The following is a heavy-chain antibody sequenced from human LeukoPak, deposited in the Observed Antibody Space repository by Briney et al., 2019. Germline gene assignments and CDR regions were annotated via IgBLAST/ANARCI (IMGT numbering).Heavy chain of an antibody. J-gene: IGHJ4*02. CDR2: INWNGGST. V-gene: IGHV3-20*04. Sequence: GGSLRLSCAASGFTFDDYGMSWVRQAPGKGLEWVSGINWNGGSTGYADSVKGRFPISRDNAKNSLYLQMNSLRAEDTALYYCARDLTPRYVWGSPDYWGQGTLVTVSS. CDR1: GFTFDDYG. D-gene: IGHD3-16*01. CDR3: ARDLTPRYVWGSPDY.